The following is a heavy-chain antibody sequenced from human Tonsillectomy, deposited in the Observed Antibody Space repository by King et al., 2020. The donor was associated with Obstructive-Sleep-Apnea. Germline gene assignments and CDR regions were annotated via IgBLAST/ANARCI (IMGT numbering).Heavy chain of an antibody. D-gene: IGHD3-10*01. V-gene: IGHV3-48*04. CDR2: ITSSSSTI. CDR3: ARDHYGSGSYYKHFDY. J-gene: IGHJ4*02. Sequence: VQLVESGGGLVQPGGSLRLSCAASGFTFSSCSMNWVRQAPGKGLEWLSYITSSSSTIYYADYVKGRFTISRDNAKNSLYLQMNSLRADDTAVYYCARDHYGSGSYYKHFDYWGQGTLVTVSS. CDR1: GFTFSSCS.